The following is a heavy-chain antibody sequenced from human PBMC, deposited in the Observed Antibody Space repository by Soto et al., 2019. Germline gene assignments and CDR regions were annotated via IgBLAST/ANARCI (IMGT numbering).Heavy chain of an antibody. Sequence: ASVKVSCKASGYTFTGYYMHWVRQAPGQGLEWMGWINPNSGGTNYAQKFQGRVTMTRDTSISTAYMELSRLRAEDTAVYYCATTGYFDWLFPPRYYYGMDVWGQGTTVTVSS. D-gene: IGHD3-9*01. V-gene: IGHV1-2*02. CDR3: ATTGYFDWLFPPRYYYGMDV. J-gene: IGHJ6*02. CDR1: GYTFTGYY. CDR2: INPNSGGT.